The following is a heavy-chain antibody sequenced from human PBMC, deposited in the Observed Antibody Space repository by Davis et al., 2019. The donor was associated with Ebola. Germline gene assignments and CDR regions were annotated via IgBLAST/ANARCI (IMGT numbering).Heavy chain of an antibody. D-gene: IGHD4-23*01. Sequence: GGSLRLSCAASGFTFADYTMHWVRQTPGKGLEWVSLISWDGGTTYYADSVRGRFTISRDNSKNSLYLQVNSLRTEDTALYYCAKASYGLVTPFDYWGQGTLVTVSS. CDR1: GFTFADYT. J-gene: IGHJ4*02. CDR3: AKASYGLVTPFDY. V-gene: IGHV3-43*01. CDR2: ISWDGGTT.